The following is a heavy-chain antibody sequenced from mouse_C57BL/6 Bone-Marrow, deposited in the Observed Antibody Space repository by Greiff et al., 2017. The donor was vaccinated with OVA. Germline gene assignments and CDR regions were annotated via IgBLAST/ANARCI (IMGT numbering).Heavy chain of an antibody. J-gene: IGHJ3*01. CDR3: DRILCPGFAY. D-gene: IGHD1-1*02. Sequence: QVTLKVSGPGILQPSQTLSLTCSFSGFSLSTFGLGVGWIRQPSGRGLVWLEHIWWDDDKYYNPALKSRLTISKDTSKNQVFLKIANVDSADTATYYCDRILCPGFAYWGKGTLVTVSA. V-gene: IGHV8-8*01. CDR1: GFSLSTFGLG. CDR2: IWWDDDK.